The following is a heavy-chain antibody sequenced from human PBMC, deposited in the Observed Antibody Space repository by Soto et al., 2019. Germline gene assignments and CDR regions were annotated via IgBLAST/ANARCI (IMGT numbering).Heavy chain of an antibody. CDR2: IYYSGST. CDR3: ARATRGYCSSTSCYLSGDFDP. J-gene: IGHJ5*02. Sequence: SETLSLTCTVSGGSISSGDYYWRWIRQPPGKGLEWIGYIYYSGSTYYNPSLKSRVTISVDTSKNQFSLKLSSVTAADTAVYYCARATRGYCSSTSCYLSGDFDPWGQGTLVTVSS. D-gene: IGHD2-2*01. CDR1: GGSISSGDYY. V-gene: IGHV4-30-4*01.